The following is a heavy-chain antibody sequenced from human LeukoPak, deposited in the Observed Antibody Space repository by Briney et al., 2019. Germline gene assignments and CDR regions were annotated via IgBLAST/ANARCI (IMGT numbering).Heavy chain of an antibody. CDR3: ARVSGPGMNEYYHL. J-gene: IGHJ1*01. CDR2: IDDEGSFR. CDR1: GITFSGAW. V-gene: IGHV3-74*01. Sequence: PGGSLRLSCASSGITFSGAWMHWVRQAPGKGLVWVSRIDDEGSFRRYANSVKGRFTISRDNAKNTLFLQMDSLRAEDTAVYYCARVSGPGMNEYYHLWGQGTLVTVSS. D-gene: IGHD3-10*01.